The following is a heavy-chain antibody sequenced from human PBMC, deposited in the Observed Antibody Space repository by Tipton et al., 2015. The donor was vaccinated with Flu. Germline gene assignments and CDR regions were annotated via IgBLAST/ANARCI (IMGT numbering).Heavy chain of an antibody. V-gene: IGHV1-18*01. D-gene: IGHD5-24*01. CDR2: SNGYNTDT. CDR1: GYTFTSFG. J-gene: IGHJ2*01. Sequence: QSGAEVKKPGASVRVSCKASGYTFTSFGISWVRQATGQGLEWMGWSNGYNTDTKYAQKFQDRFTLPTHTSTSTAYMELRSRRSDDTAVYYCSRDGDGHNIKCYFVRWGRGTLVTFTS. CDR3: SRDGDGHNIKCYFVR.